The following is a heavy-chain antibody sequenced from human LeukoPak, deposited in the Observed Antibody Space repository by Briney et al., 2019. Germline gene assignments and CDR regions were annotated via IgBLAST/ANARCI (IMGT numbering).Heavy chain of an antibody. CDR2: ISTDGYTT. V-gene: IGHV3-74*01. Sequence: GGSMRLSCAASGLAFSAYKMHWVRQAPRRGLVWVSRISTDGYTTDYADFVQGRFTASRDNTKNTWSLEMNSLRAEDTAVYYCVVGGSPGYWGQGTLVTVSS. D-gene: IGHD2-15*01. J-gene: IGHJ4*02. CDR1: GLAFSAYK. CDR3: VVGGSPGY.